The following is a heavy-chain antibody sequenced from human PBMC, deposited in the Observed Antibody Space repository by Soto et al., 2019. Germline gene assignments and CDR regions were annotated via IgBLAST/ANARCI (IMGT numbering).Heavy chain of an antibody. CDR3: ARLLARLSSSSWEIDYGMDV. V-gene: IGHV5-51*01. D-gene: IGHD6-13*01. CDR1: GYSFTSYW. CDR2: IYPGDSDT. Sequence: PXXSLKISCKGSGYSFTSYWIGWVRQMPGKGLEWMGIIYPGDSDTRYSPSFQGQVTISADKSISTAYLQWSSLKASDTAMYYCARLLARLSSSSWEIDYGMDVWGQGTTVTVSS. J-gene: IGHJ6*02.